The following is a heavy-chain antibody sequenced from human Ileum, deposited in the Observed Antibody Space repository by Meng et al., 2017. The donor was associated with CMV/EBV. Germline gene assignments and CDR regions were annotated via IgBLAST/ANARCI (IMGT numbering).Heavy chain of an antibody. Sequence: GESLKISCAASGFTFSTYWMTWVRQAPGKGLEWVSAISYSGGATDYADSVKGRFTISKDNSENTLYLQMDSLRGEDTAVYYCTDYDFWSGFPDFDFWGQGILVTVSS. CDR3: TDYDFWSGFPDFDF. V-gene: IGHV3-23*01. CDR1: GFTFSTYW. CDR2: ISYSGGAT. J-gene: IGHJ4*02. D-gene: IGHD3-3*01.